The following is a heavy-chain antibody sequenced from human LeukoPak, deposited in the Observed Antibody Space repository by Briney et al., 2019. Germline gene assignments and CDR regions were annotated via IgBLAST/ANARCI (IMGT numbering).Heavy chain of an antibody. CDR2: ISRDGTTA. D-gene: IGHD6-6*01. J-gene: IGHJ6*02. CDR3: AKGVGRQLSMYYGMDV. CDR1: GFTFSGYW. V-gene: IGHV3-74*01. Sequence: GGSLRLSCAASGFTFSGYWMNWVRQSPGKGLVWVSRISRDGTTATYADSVRGRFTISRDNAKNSLYLQMNSLRAEDTALYYCAKGVGRQLSMYYGMDVWGQGTTVTVSS.